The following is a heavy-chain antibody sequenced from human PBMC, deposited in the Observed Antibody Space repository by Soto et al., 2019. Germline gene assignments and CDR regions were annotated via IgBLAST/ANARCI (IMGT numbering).Heavy chain of an antibody. CDR2: ITVST. CDR1: GFSFSTYA. CDR3: AKNSYDSSGYYYIDY. V-gene: IGHV3-23*01. D-gene: IGHD3-22*01. Sequence: GGSLRLSCAASGFSFSTYAMSWVRQAPGKGLEWVSGITVSTYYADSVKGRFTISRDNSKNTLYLQMNSLRAEDTAVYYCAKNSYDSSGYYYIDYWGQGTLVTVSS. J-gene: IGHJ4*02.